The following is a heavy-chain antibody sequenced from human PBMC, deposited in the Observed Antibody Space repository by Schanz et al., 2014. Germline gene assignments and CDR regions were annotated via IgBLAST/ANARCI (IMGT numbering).Heavy chain of an antibody. Sequence: QLVQSGSEFRKPGASVKVSCKASGYIFSSYAIHWVRQAPGQGLEWMGWINPNSGTTNYAQKFQGWVTMTRDTSISTAYMELSSLRSDDTAVYYCARGGGPEDGFDIWGQGTILTVSS. CDR3: ARGGGPEDGFDI. D-gene: IGHD5-12*01. CDR1: GYIFSSYA. CDR2: INPNSGTT. J-gene: IGHJ3*02. V-gene: IGHV1-2*04.